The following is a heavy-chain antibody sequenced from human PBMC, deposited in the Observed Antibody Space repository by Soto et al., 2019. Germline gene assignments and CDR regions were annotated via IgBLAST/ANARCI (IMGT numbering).Heavy chain of an antibody. J-gene: IGHJ4*02. CDR2: IHYSGSI. Sequence: QEPLQESGPGLVKPSETLSLTCTVSGASISSYYWSWIRQPPGKGLDWIGYIHYSGSINYNPSLKSRVIISLDTSKNQFPLPLSSVTAADTAVYYCARHSQIGPPLWFGELLSWGQGTLVTVSS. D-gene: IGHD3-10*01. V-gene: IGHV4-59*01. CDR1: GASISSYY. CDR3: ARHSQIGPPLWFGELLS.